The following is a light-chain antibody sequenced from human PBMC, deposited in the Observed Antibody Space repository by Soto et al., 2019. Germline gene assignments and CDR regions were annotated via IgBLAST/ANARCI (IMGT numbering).Light chain of an antibody. CDR1: SSDVGSYNY. V-gene: IGLV2-14*01. Sequence: QSVLTQPASVSGSPGQSITISCTGTSSDVGSYNYVSWYQQHPGKAPRLMIYASSNRPSGVSHRFSGSRSGNTASLTTSGLQAEDEADYFCSSYTSGSTLYVFGSGTKVT. CDR2: ASS. CDR3: SSYTSGSTLYV. J-gene: IGLJ1*01.